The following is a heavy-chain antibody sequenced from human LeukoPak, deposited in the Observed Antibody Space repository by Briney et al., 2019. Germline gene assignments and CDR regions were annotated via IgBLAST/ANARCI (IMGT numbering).Heavy chain of an antibody. Sequence: ASVKVSCKASGGTFSSYAIGWVRQAPGQGLEWMGRIIPILGIANYAQKFQGRVTITADKSTSTAYMELSSLRSEDTAVYYCASRGGGVIVVDYWGQGTLVTVSS. CDR3: ASRGGGVIVVDY. J-gene: IGHJ4*02. V-gene: IGHV1-69*04. D-gene: IGHD3-16*02. CDR2: IIPILGIA. CDR1: GGTFSSYA.